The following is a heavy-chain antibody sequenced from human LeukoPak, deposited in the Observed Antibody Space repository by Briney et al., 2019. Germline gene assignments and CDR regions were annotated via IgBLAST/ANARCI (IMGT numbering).Heavy chain of an antibody. CDR1: GYTFSSYG. Sequence: ASVKVSCEAFGYTFSSYGISWVRRAPGQGLEWMGWISAYSGNTNYAQKLQGRVTMTADTSTNTAYMELRSLRSDDTAVYYCARGHPGYYDNSGYLPLDYWGQGTLVTASS. V-gene: IGHV1-18*01. CDR2: ISAYSGNT. D-gene: IGHD3-22*01. J-gene: IGHJ4*02. CDR3: ARGHPGYYDNSGYLPLDY.